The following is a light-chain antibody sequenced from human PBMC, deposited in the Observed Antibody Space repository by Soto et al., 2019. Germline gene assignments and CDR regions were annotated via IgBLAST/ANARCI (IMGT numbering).Light chain of an antibody. CDR1: QSVSSSS. CDR3: QQYGSSPRT. Sequence: EIVLTQSPGTLSLSPGERATLSCRASQSVSSSSLAWYQQKPGQAPRLLLYDASSRATGIPDRFSGSGSGTDFTLTISRLEPEDFAVYYCQQYGSSPRTFGQGTKVEIK. CDR2: DAS. J-gene: IGKJ1*01. V-gene: IGKV3-20*01.